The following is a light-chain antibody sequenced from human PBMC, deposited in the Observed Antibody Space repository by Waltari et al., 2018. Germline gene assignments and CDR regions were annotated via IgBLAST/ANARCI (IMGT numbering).Light chain of an antibody. J-gene: IGKJ4*01. V-gene: IGKV1-17*03. CDR1: QGINYY. Sequence: DVQMTQSPSATSASVGERVTITCRASQGINYYLAWFQQVPGKVPKRLLYETSTLESGVPSRFSGSGSGTEFTLTISSLQPEDFATYYCLQYNDYPFTFGGGTKVEI. CDR3: LQYNDYPFT. CDR2: ETS.